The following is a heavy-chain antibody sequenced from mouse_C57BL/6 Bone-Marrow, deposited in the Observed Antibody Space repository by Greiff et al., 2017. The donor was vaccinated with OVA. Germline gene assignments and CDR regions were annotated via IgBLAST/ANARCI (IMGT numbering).Heavy chain of an antibody. J-gene: IGHJ2*01. Sequence: QVQLQQSGPELVKPGASVKISCKASGYTFTDYYINWVKQRPGQGLEWIGWIFPGSSSTYYNEKFKGKATLTVDKSSSTAYMLLSSLTSEDSAVYSGARTSTVVPFDYWGQGTTLTVSS. CDR3: ARTSTVVPFDY. D-gene: IGHD1-1*01. CDR1: GYTFTDYY. V-gene: IGHV1-75*01. CDR2: IFPGSSST.